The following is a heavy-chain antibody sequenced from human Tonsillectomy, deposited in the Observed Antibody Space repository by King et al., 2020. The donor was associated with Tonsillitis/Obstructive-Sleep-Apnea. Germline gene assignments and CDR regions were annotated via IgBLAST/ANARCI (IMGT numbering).Heavy chain of an antibody. J-gene: IGHJ4*02. CDR1: GFTCDDYG. Sequence: VQLVESGGGVVRPGGSLRLSCAASGFTCDDYGMSWVRQAPGKGLEWVFGINWNCVSTGYADSVKGRFPISRDNAKNSMYLQMNSLRAEDTALYYCARDPGYCSSTSCYGVDYWGQGTLVTVSS. D-gene: IGHD2-2*01. V-gene: IGHV3-20*04. CDR2: INWNCVST. CDR3: ARDPGYCSSTSCYGVDY.